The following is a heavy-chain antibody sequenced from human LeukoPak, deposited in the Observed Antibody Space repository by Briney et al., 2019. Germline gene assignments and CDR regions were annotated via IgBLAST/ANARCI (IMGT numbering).Heavy chain of an antibody. CDR3: AREIMASSGYHPTLDYYYMDV. Sequence: PSETLSLTCTVSGGSISSYYWSWIRQPAGKGLEWIGRIYTSGSTNYNPSLKSRATMSVDTSKNQFSLKLSSVTAADTAVYYCAREIMASSGYHPTLDYYYMDVWGKGTTVTVSS. V-gene: IGHV4-4*07. J-gene: IGHJ6*03. CDR2: IYTSGST. D-gene: IGHD3-22*01. CDR1: GGSISSYY.